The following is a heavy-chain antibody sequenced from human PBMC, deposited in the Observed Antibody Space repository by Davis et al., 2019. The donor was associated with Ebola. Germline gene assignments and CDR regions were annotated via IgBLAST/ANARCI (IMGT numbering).Heavy chain of an antibody. D-gene: IGHD2-2*01. CDR2: ININTGNP. J-gene: IGHJ6*04. Sequence: ASVKVSCKASGYSFTTYGMNWVRQAPGQGLEWMGWININTGNPTYAQGFTGRFVFSLDTSVSTAYLQITSLKAEDTAVYYCARSSYTWYFSGMDVWGKGTTVTVSS. V-gene: IGHV7-4-1*02. CDR1: GYSFTTYG. CDR3: ARSSYTWYFSGMDV.